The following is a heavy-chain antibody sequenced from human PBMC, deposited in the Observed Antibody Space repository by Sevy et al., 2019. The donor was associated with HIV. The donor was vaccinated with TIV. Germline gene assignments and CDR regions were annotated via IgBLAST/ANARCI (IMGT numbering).Heavy chain of an antibody. V-gene: IGHV3-30-3*01. J-gene: IGHJ4*02. CDR2: ISYDGGNK. D-gene: IGHD6-19*01. CDR1: AFTFSSYA. CDR3: ARVGIAVAGQFDY. Sequence: GGSLRLSCAASAFTFSSYATHWVRQAPGKGLEWVAVISYDGGNKYYADSVKGRFTISRDNSKNTLYLQMNSLRAEDTAVYYCARVGIAVAGQFDYWGQGTLVTVSS.